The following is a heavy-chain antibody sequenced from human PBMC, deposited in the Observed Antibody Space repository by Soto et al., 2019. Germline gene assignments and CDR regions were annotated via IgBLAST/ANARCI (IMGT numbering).Heavy chain of an antibody. D-gene: IGHD6-13*01. V-gene: IGHV3-23*01. Sequence: EVQLLESGGGLVPPGGSLRLSCAASGFQYTSYAMSWVRLAPGKGLEWVSGIIGSGGTTSYANSVKGRFTISRDNSKNTLYLQMNNLRAEDTAVSYCAKERVATYSSSDYWGQGTLVTVSS. CDR3: AKERVATYSSSDY. J-gene: IGHJ4*02. CDR2: IIGSGGTT. CDR1: GFQYTSYA.